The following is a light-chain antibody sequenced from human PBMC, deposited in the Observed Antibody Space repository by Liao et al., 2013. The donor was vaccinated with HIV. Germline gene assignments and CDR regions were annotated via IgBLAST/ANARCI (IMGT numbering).Light chain of an antibody. CDR1: YLGDKY. V-gene: IGLV3-1*01. CDR2: QDN. CDR3: QTWESTSFV. J-gene: IGLJ1*01. Sequence: SYGLTQPPSVSVSPGQTANITCSGDYLGDKYASWYQQRPGQSPVLVIYQDNKRPSGIPERFSGSTSGNTATLTISGTQSIDEADYYCQTWESTSFVFGSGTKVIVL.